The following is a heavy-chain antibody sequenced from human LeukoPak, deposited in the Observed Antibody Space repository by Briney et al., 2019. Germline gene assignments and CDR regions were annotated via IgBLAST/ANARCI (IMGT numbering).Heavy chain of an antibody. J-gene: IGHJ4*02. Sequence: SETLSLTCAVYGESFSGNDWSWIRQPPGKGLEWIGEGNHSRGTNRGTTQYNPSLKSRVTISVDASKNQFSLRLNSVTAADTAVYFCARHDYSNPRVDYWGQGTLVTVSS. V-gene: IGHV4-34*01. D-gene: IGHD4-11*01. CDR2: GNHSRGT. CDR1: GESFSGND. CDR3: ARHDYSNPRVDY.